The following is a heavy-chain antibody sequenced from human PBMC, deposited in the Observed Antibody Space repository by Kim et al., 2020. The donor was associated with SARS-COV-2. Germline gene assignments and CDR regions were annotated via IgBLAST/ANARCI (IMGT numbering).Heavy chain of an antibody. J-gene: IGHJ4*02. CDR3: ARAGGSGSYYTLPFDY. V-gene: IGHV4-39*07. D-gene: IGHD3-10*01. Sequence: LNIRVTLSVDTSKHQFSLKLSSVTAADTAVYYCARAGGSGSYYTLPFDYWGQGTLVTVSS.